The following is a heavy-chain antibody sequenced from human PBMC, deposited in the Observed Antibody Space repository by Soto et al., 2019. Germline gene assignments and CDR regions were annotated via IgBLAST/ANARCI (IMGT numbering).Heavy chain of an antibody. Sequence: PGGSLRLSCATSGFTFINHAMTWVRQAPGKAPQWVATVDGSGAAPFYAESVKGRFTISRDNSKNTLYLQMSSLRAEDTAVYFCAKWEVFVTGHLATQSSLDSWGQGTLVTVSS. CDR1: GFTFINHA. D-gene: IGHD3-9*01. V-gene: IGHV3-23*01. CDR2: VDGSGAAP. CDR3: AKWEVFVTGHLATQSSLDS. J-gene: IGHJ4*02.